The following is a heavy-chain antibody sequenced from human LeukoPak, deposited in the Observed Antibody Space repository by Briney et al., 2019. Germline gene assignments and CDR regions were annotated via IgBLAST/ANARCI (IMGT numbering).Heavy chain of an antibody. Sequence: GESLKISCKGSGYSFTSYWISWVRQMPGKGLEWMGIIYPGDSDTRYSPSFQGQVTISADKSISTAYLQWSSLKASDTAMYYCARTRRDGYNPEYFQHWGQGTLVTVSS. D-gene: IGHD5-24*01. CDR2: IYPGDSDT. V-gene: IGHV5-51*01. CDR1: GYSFTSYW. J-gene: IGHJ1*01. CDR3: ARTRRDGYNPEYFQH.